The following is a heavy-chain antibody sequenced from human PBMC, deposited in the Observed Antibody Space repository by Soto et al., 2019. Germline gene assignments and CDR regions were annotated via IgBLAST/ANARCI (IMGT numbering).Heavy chain of an antibody. CDR3: AREPYLPKARNDF. CDR2: IFHSGTT. J-gene: IGHJ4*02. CDR1: GDSISSADYC. V-gene: IGHV4-30-4*01. Sequence: SETLSLTCSVSGDSISSADYCWTWIRQSPGKGLEWMGYIFHSGTTYYNPSLKGRLLISIENSKNQFSLRLTSVTAADSAVYFCAREPYLPKARNDFWGRGTLVTVSS.